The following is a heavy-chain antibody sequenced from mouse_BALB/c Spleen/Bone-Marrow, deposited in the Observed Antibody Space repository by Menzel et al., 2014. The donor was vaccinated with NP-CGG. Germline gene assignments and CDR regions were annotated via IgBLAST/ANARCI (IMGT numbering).Heavy chain of an antibody. CDR1: GFDFSRYW. D-gene: IGHD2-3*01. V-gene: IGHV4-1*02. J-gene: IGHJ2*01. CDR3: ARPGYYGYFAY. CDR2: INPDSRTI. Sequence: DVKLVESGGGLVQPGGSLKFSCAASGFDFSRYWMSWVRQAPGKGLEWIGEINPDSRTINYAPSLKYKFIISRDNAKNTLYLQMNKVRSEDTALYYCARPGYYGYFAYWGQGTTLTVSS.